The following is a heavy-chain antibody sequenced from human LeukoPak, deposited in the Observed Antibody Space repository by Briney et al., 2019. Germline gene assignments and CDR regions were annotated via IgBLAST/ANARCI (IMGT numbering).Heavy chain of an antibody. Sequence: AGGSLRLSCAGSGFTFSSYEMNWVRQAPGKGLEWVSKISSSGSAIYYADSVKGRFTISRDNAKSTLYLQMNSLRAEDTAVYYCANSAGGSGYYRPLDYWGQGTLVTVSS. CDR1: GFTFSSYE. CDR3: ANSAGGSGYYRPLDY. V-gene: IGHV3-48*03. D-gene: IGHD3-22*01. CDR2: ISSSGSAI. J-gene: IGHJ4*02.